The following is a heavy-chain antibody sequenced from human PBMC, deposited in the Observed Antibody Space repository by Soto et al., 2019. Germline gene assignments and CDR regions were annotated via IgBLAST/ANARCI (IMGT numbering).Heavy chain of an antibody. Sequence: SETLSLTCTVSGGSISSYYWSWIRQPPGKGLEWIGYIYYRGSTNHNPSLKSRVTISVDTSKNQFSLKLSSVTAADTAVYYCARVEGGDYYYYGMDVWGQGTTVTVSS. D-gene: IGHD3-3*01. CDR2: IYYRGST. J-gene: IGHJ6*02. V-gene: IGHV4-59*01. CDR1: GGSISSYY. CDR3: ARVEGGDYYYYGMDV.